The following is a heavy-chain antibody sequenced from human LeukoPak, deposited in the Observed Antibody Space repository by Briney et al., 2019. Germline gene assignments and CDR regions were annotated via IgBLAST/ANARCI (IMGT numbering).Heavy chain of an antibody. CDR2: IYSGGST. J-gene: IGHJ4*02. V-gene: IGHV3-53*05. CDR1: GFTVSSNY. Sequence: GGSLRLSCAASGFTVSSNYMSWVRQAPGKGLEWVSVIYSGGSTYYADSVKGRFTISRDNSKNTLYLQMNSLRAEDTAVYYCAKELGSYSEVEAYWGQGTLVTVSS. D-gene: IGHD1-26*01. CDR3: AKELGSYSEVEAY.